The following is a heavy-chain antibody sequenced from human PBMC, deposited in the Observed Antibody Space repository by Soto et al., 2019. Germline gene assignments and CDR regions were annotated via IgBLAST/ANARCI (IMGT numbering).Heavy chain of an antibody. D-gene: IGHD2-21*01. V-gene: IGHV1-69*01. CDR3: ARPLSCISSECYSATDALSI. CDR1: GGTFSSHV. J-gene: IGHJ3*02. Sequence: QVQLVQSGPEVKKPGSSVRVSCKASGGTFSSHVVTWVRQAPGQGLEWMGGIIPIFETSNYAQKIQGRASITADESTNTAYRELRRLTFEDTAAYYWARPLSCISSECYSATDALSIWGQGPVVTVSS. CDR2: IIPIFETS.